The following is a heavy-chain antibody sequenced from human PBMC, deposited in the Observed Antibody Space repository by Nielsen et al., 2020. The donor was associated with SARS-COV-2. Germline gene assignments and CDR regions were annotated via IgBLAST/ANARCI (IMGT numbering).Heavy chain of an antibody. CDR2: ISASGSST. Sequence: GESLKISCAASGFSFSSYRLNWVRQAPGKGLEWVSAISASGSSTCYGDAVKGRFTISRDNAINTLYLQMNSLRAEDTAVYYCAKGDGDSWSPFLYLDNWGQGTLVTASS. V-gene: IGHV3-23*01. J-gene: IGHJ4*02. CDR1: GFSFSSYR. CDR3: AKGDGDSWSPFLYLDN. D-gene: IGHD6-13*01.